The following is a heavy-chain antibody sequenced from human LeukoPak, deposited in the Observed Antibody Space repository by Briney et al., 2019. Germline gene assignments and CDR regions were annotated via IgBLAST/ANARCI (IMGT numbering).Heavy chain of an antibody. CDR1: GYTFTSYG. D-gene: IGHD5-12*01. CDR3: ARVDGEGGYSGYDYYYYYGMDV. J-gene: IGHJ6*02. V-gene: IGHV1-69*04. CDR2: IIPILGIA. Sequence: GASVKVSCKASGYTFTSYGISWLRQAPGQGLEWMGRIIPILGIANYAQKFQGRVTITADKSTSTAYMELSSLRSEDTAVYYCARVDGEGGYSGYDYYYYYGMDVWGQGTTVTVSS.